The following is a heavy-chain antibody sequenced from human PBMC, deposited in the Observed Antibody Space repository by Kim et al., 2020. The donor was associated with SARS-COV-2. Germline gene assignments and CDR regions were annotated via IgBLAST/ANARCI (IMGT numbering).Heavy chain of an antibody. D-gene: IGHD2-15*01. Sequence: STYYADSVKGRFTISRDNSKNTLYLQMNSLRAEDTAVYYCAKDGMTPFDYWGQGTLVTVSS. CDR3: AKDGMTPFDY. V-gene: IGHV3-23*01. J-gene: IGHJ4*02. CDR2: ST.